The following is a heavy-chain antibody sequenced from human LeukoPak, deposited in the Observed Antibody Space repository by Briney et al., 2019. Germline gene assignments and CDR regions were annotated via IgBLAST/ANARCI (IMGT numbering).Heavy chain of an antibody. V-gene: IGHV4-34*01. CDR1: GGSFSGYY. CDR3: ARAYCSSTSCYISAFDI. Sequence: SETLSLTCAVYGGSFSGYYWSWIRQPPGKGLEWIGEINHSGSTNYNPSLKSRVTISLDTSKNQFSLKLSSVTAADTAVYYCARAYCSSTSCYISAFDIWGQGTMVAVSS. J-gene: IGHJ3*02. CDR2: INHSGST. D-gene: IGHD2-2*02.